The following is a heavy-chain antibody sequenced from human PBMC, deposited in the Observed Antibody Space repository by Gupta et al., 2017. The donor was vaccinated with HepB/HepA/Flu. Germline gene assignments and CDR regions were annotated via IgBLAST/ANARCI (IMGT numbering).Heavy chain of an antibody. CDR2: ISSSSSYI. V-gene: IGHV3-21*01. J-gene: IGHJ6*03. CDR1: GFTFSSYS. D-gene: IGHD3-22*01. CDR3: ARELSSGYYNYYYYYMDV. Sequence: EVQLVESGGGLVKPGGSLRLSCAASGFTFSSYSMNWVRQAPGKGLEWVSSISSSSSYIYYADSVKGRFTISRDNAKNSLYLQMNSLRAEDTAVYYCARELSSGYYNYYYYYMDVWGKGTTVTVSS.